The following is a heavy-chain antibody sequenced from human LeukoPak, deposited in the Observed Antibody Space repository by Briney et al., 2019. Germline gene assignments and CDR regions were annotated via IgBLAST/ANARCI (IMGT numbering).Heavy chain of an antibody. Sequence: GSLRLSCTASGFTFGDYAMSWFRQAPGKGLGWVGFIRSKAYGGTTEYAASVKGRFTISRDDSKSIAYLQMNSLKTEDTAVYYCTRDSGSGSYRFDYWGQGTLVTVSS. D-gene: IGHD1-26*01. J-gene: IGHJ4*02. CDR2: IRSKAYGGTT. CDR1: GFTFGDYA. V-gene: IGHV3-49*03. CDR3: TRDSGSGSYRFDY.